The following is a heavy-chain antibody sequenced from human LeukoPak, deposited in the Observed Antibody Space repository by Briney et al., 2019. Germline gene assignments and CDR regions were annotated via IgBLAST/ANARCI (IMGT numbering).Heavy chain of an antibody. CDR2: ISYDGSNK. Sequence: GGSLRLSCAASGFTFSSYGMHWVRQAPGKGLEWVAVISYDGSNKYYADSVKGRFTISRDNSKNTLYLQMASLRVEGTAVYYCARQFDGSHPNAFDIWGQGTMVTVSS. D-gene: IGHD1-26*01. CDR3: ARQFDGSHPNAFDI. CDR1: GFTFSSYG. V-gene: IGHV3-30*03. J-gene: IGHJ3*02.